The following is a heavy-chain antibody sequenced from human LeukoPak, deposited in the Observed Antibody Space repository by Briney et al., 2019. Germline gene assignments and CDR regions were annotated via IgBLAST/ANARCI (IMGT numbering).Heavy chain of an antibody. V-gene: IGHV4-4*07. CDR1: GGSISSYY. D-gene: IGHD2-15*01. Sequence: SETLSLTFTVSGGSISSYYWSWIRQPAGKGLEWIGRIYTSGSTNYNPSLKSRVTMSVDTSKNQFSLKLSSVTAADTAVYYCARGYCSGGSCYYFDYWGQGTLVTVSS. J-gene: IGHJ4*02. CDR2: IYTSGST. CDR3: ARGYCSGGSCYYFDY.